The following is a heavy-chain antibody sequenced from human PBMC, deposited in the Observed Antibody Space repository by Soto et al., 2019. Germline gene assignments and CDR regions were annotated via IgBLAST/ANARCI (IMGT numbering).Heavy chain of an antibody. CDR2: IIWNSAYI. Sequence: LRLNCADLGFSFDDYAMHWVRQAPGKGLEWVAGIIWNSAYIVYADSVKGRFTISRDNAKSSLHLQMDSLRAEDTALYYCVKDSTVSGVRQGLDFWGRGTLVTVSS. V-gene: IGHV3-9*01. D-gene: IGHD6-19*01. J-gene: IGHJ4*02. CDR3: VKDSTVSGVRQGLDF. CDR1: GFSFDDYA.